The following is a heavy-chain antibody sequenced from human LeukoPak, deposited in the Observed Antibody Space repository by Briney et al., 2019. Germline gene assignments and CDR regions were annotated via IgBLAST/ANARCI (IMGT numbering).Heavy chain of an antibody. V-gene: IGHV1-46*01. D-gene: IGHD3-9*01. Sequence: ASVKVSCKASGYTFTSYYMHWVRQAPGQGLEWMGIINPSGGSTSYAQKFQGRVTMTRDTSTSTVYIELSSLRSEDTAVYYCARTYYDILTGYSDAFDIWGQGTMVTVSS. CDR1: GYTFTSYY. J-gene: IGHJ3*02. CDR2: INPSGGST. CDR3: ARTYYDILTGYSDAFDI.